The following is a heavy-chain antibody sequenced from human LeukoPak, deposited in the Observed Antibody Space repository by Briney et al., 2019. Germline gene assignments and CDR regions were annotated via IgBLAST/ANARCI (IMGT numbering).Heavy chain of an antibody. J-gene: IGHJ4*02. Sequence: GASVKVSCKASGYTFTCYYMHWVRQAPGQGLEWMGWINPNSGGTNYAQKFQGWVTMTRDTSISTAYMELSRLRSDDTAVYYCARGEGIAAAGVDYWGQGTLVTVSS. CDR2: INPNSGGT. CDR1: GYTFTCYY. CDR3: ARGEGIAAAGVDY. V-gene: IGHV1-2*04. D-gene: IGHD6-13*01.